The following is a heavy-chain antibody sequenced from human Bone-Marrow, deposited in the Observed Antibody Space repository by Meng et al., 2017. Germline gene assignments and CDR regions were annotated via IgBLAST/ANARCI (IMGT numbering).Heavy chain of an antibody. CDR2: INPKSGDT. D-gene: IGHD6-13*01. J-gene: IGHJ4*02. V-gene: IGHV1-2*06. Sequence: QVQLVQSGAEGTKPGASVKSSCKASGYTFPDYWLHWVRRAPGQGLEWMGRINPKSGDTHYAQRFQGRVTMTGDTSISTAYMELSGLRSDDTAMYYCARDEDISAAGKLFGDYWGQGTLVTVSS. CDR3: ARDEDISAAGKLFGDY. CDR1: GYTFPDYW.